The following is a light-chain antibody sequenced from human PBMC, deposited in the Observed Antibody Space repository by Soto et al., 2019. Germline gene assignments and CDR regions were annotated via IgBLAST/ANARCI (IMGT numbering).Light chain of an antibody. CDR1: HDISTF. CDR3: QQLYTLPFT. V-gene: IGKV1-9*01. J-gene: IGKJ5*01. Sequence: GDKVTITCRASHDISTFLAWYXQKXGKXXKXXXYEASTLQSGVPSRFSGSGYGTEFTLTISGLLPEDFAAYHCQQLYTLPFTFGQGKRLEIK. CDR2: EAS.